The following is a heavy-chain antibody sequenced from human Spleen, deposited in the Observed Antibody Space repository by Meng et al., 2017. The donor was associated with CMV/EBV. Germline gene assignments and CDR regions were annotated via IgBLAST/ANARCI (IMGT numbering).Heavy chain of an antibody. J-gene: IGHJ3*02. D-gene: IGHD1-26*01. Sequence: ASVKVSCKTSGFTFIAYYMHWVRQAPGQGLEWMGWISAYNGNTNYAQKLQGRVTMTTDTSTSTAYMELRSLRSDDTAVYYCARMLGYSGSEDAFDIWGQGTMVTVSS. CDR3: ARMLGYSGSEDAFDI. CDR2: ISAYNGNT. CDR1: GFTFIAYY. V-gene: IGHV1-18*04.